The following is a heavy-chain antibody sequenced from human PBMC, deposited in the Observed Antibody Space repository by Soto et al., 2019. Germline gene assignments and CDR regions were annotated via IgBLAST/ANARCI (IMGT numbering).Heavy chain of an antibody. Sequence: QITLKESGPTLVRPTQTLTLTCAFSGFSLSTSGVGVGWIRQPPGKALEWLAVIYWDDSKHYSPSLRSRLTITKATSTNQVVLTLPNMDHIDTGTYYCAHKGPEDWPLDYWGQGTLVTVSS. J-gene: IGHJ4*02. CDR3: AHKGPEDWPLDY. V-gene: IGHV2-5*02. D-gene: IGHD3-9*01. CDR1: GFSLSTSGVG. CDR2: IYWDDSK.